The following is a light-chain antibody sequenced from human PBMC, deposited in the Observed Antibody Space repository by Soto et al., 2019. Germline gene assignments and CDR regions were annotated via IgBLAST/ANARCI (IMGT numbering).Light chain of an antibody. V-gene: IGLV2-14*03. CDR1: SREIGAYNY. J-gene: IGLJ1*01. CDR2: DVS. Sequence: QSVLTQPDSVSGSPGQSITISCIGTSREIGAYNYASWYQQHPGKAPKLIIYDVSNRPSGVSNRFSGSKSGYTASLTISGLQAEDEADYYCSSYSSTITRGFGTGIKVTVL. CDR3: SSYSSTITRG.